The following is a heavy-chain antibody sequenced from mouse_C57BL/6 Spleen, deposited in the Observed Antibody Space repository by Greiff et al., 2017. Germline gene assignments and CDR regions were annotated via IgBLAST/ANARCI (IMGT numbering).Heavy chain of an antibody. Sequence: EVQLQQSGAELVRPGASVKLSCTASGFNIKDDCMHWVKQRPGQGLEWIGWIDPENGDTEYDAKFKGKATLTADTSSNTAYLQLSSLTSEDSAVYFCARGEAQYAGAYWGQGTLVTVSA. J-gene: IGHJ3*01. D-gene: IGHD3-2*02. CDR2: IDPENGDT. CDR3: ARGEAQYAGAY. CDR1: GFNIKDDC. V-gene: IGHV14-4*01.